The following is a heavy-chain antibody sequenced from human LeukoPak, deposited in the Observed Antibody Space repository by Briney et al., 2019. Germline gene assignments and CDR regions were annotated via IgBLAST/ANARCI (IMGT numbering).Heavy chain of an antibody. J-gene: IGHJ6*02. V-gene: IGHV3-33*01. CDR1: GFTFSSYG. Sequence: PGGSLRLSCAASGFTFSSYGMHWVRQAPGKGLEWAAVIWYDGSNKYYADSVKGRFTISRDNSKNTLYLQMNSLRAEDTAVYYCARADSYGYLGYYYYGMDVWGQGTTVTVSS. D-gene: IGHD5-18*01. CDR3: ARADSYGYLGYYYYGMDV. CDR2: IWYDGSNK.